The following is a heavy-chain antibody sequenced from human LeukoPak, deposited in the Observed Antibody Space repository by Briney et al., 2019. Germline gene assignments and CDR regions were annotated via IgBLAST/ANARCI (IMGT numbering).Heavy chain of an antibody. Sequence: GRSLRLSCIGSGFNFGDYAMTWVRQAAGKGLEWVGFIRSKAFGATTESVASVKGRFSISRDDSKTIAYLQMNSLKAEDTAIYYCTRARGGYTSGIDYWGQGTLVTVSS. CDR2: IRSKAFGATT. CDR1: GFNFGDYA. D-gene: IGHD6-19*01. V-gene: IGHV3-49*04. J-gene: IGHJ4*02. CDR3: TRARGGYTSGIDY.